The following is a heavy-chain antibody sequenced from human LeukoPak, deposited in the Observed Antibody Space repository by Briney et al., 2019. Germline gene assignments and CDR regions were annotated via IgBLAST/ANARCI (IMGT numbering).Heavy chain of an antibody. D-gene: IGHD4-17*01. J-gene: IGHJ6*03. CDR1: GFTFSSYA. CDR2: ISYDGSNK. Sequence: PGRSLRLSCAASGFTFSSYAMHWVRQAPGKGLEWVAVISYDGSNKYYADSVKGRFTISRDNSKNTLYLQMNSLRAEDTAVYYCARDYGDYYYYYMDVWGKGTTVTVSS. CDR3: ARDYGDYYYYYMDV. V-gene: IGHV3-30-3*01.